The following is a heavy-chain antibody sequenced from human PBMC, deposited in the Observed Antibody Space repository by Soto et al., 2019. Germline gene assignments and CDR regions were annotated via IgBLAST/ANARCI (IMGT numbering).Heavy chain of an antibody. CDR3: AREGVEMATMGEHWFDP. Sequence: KAAETLSLTCTVSGGSISSYDWSWIRQPPGKGLEWIGYIYYSGSTNYTPSLKSRVTISVDTSKHQSSLKLSSVTAADTAVYYCAREGVEMATMGEHWFDPWGQGTQVTVSS. CDR1: GGSISSYD. D-gene: IGHD3-16*01. J-gene: IGHJ5*02. V-gene: IGHV4-59*01. CDR2: IYYSGST.